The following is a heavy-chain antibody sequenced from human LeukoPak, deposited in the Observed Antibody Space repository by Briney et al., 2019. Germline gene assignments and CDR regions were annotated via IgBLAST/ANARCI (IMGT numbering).Heavy chain of an antibody. J-gene: IGHJ3*02. V-gene: IGHV1-2*02. CDR2: INPNSGGT. D-gene: IGHD1-26*01. Sequence: GASVKVSCKASGGTFSSYAISWVRQAPGQGLEWMGWINPNSGGTNYAQKFQGRVTMTRDTSISTAYMELSRLRSDDTAVYYCAREWELRLGAFDIWGQGTMVTVSS. CDR3: AREWELRLGAFDI. CDR1: GGTFSSYA.